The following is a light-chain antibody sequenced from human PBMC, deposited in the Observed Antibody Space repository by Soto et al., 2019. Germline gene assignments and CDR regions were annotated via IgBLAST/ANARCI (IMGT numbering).Light chain of an antibody. CDR3: QERNRWSSGT. V-gene: IGKV3-15*01. Sequence: EIVMTHSPATLSVSPGDRATLSCRASQSVGSNLAWYQQKPRQAPRLLIYGASTRATGIPGRFSASGSGTEFTLTISSLEPEDFAVYLWQERNRWSSGTFAAGT. J-gene: IGKJ5*01. CDR1: QSVGSN. CDR2: GAS.